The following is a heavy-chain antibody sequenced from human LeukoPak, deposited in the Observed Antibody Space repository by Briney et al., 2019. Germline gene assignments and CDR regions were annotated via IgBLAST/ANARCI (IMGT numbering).Heavy chain of an antibody. J-gene: IGHJ4*02. CDR2: IKQDGSEK. D-gene: IGHD4-11*01. CDR3: ARQVDYSNYGFDY. Sequence: GGSLRLSCAASGFTFGSYWMSWVRQAPGKGLEWVANIKQDGSEKYYVDSVKGRFTNSRDNAKNSLYLQMNSLRAEGTAVYYCARQVDYSNYGFDYWGKGTLVTVSS. V-gene: IGHV3-7*01. CDR1: GFTFGSYW.